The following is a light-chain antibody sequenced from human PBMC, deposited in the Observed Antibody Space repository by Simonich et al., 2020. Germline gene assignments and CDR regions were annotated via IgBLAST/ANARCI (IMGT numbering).Light chain of an antibody. CDR2: AAS. V-gene: IGKV1-12*01. Sequence: DIQMTQSPSSLSASVGDRVTITCRASQGISSYLAWYQQKPGKAPKLLIYAASTLQSGVPSRFSGSGSGTDFTLTISCLQSEDFATYYCQQANSFPLTFGGGTKVEIK. CDR1: QGISSY. CDR3: QQANSFPLT. J-gene: IGKJ4*01.